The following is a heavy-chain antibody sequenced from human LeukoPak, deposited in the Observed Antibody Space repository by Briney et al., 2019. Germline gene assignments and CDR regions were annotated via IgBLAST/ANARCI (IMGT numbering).Heavy chain of an antibody. D-gene: IGHD6-19*01. CDR2: ISKSGDST. V-gene: IGHV3-23*01. CDR3: AKDQGYSSAWYSRDGFDM. Sequence: RGSLRLSCAASGFSFSSYAMSWVRQAPGKGLEWVSAISKSGDSTFYADSVKGRFTISRDNSQNTLYVQMNSLRAEDTAVYYCAKDQGYSSAWYSRDGFDMWGQGTMVTVSS. CDR1: GFSFSSYA. J-gene: IGHJ3*02.